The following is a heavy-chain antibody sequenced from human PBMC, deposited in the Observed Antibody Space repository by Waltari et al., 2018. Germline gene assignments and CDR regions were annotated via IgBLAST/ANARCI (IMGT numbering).Heavy chain of an antibody. CDR1: GHSIRSGYF. V-gene: IGHV4-38-2*01. Sequence: QVQLQESGPGLVKPSETLSLTCAVFGHSIRSGYFWGWIRQPPGKGLEWIGTTHHDGTTFYSPSLQNRITISLDTSNNQFSLRLRSMTAADTAVYYCAAVAWHYSVRIDYWGQGTLVTVSS. CDR2: THHDGTT. CDR3: AAVAWHYSVRIDY. J-gene: IGHJ4*02. D-gene: IGHD6-19*01.